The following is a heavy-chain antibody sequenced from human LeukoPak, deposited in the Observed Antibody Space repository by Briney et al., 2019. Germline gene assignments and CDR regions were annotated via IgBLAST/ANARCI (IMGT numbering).Heavy chain of an antibody. D-gene: IGHD5-12*01. CDR3: ARGRKGYDSTYDY. CDR2: IYYSGNT. Sequence: SETLSLTCTVSGGSISSGGYYWTWIRQHPGKGLEWIGHIYYSGNTYYNPSLKSRVTISGDTSKNQFSLKLSSVTDADTAVYYCARGRKGYDSTYDYWGQGTLVIVSS. J-gene: IGHJ4*02. V-gene: IGHV4-31*03. CDR1: GGSISSGGYY.